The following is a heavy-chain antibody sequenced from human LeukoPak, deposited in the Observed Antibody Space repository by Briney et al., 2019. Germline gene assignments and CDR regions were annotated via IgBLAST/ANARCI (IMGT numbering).Heavy chain of an antibody. Sequence: GRSLRLSCAASGFTFSSYAMHWVRQAPGKGLEWVAVISYDGSNKYYADSVKGRFTISRDNSKNTLYLQMNSLRAEDTAVYYCARDFPLLMWSSGPDAFDIWGQGTMVTVSS. CDR1: GFTFSSYA. J-gene: IGHJ3*02. CDR3: ARDFPLLMWSSGPDAFDI. V-gene: IGHV3-30-3*01. CDR2: ISYDGSNK. D-gene: IGHD3-22*01.